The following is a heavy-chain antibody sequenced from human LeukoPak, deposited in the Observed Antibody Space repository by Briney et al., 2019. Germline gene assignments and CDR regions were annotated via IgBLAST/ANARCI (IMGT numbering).Heavy chain of an antibody. J-gene: IGHJ4*02. V-gene: IGHV3-9*01. CDR2: ISWNSGSI. D-gene: IGHD3-16*01. Sequence: PGGSLRLSCAASGFTFDDYAMHWVRQAPGKGLEWVSGISWNSGSIGYADSVKGRFTISRDNAKNSLYLQMNSLRAEDTALYYCAKVPYGGLYFDYWGQGTLVTVSS. CDR1: GFTFDDYA. CDR3: AKVPYGGLYFDY.